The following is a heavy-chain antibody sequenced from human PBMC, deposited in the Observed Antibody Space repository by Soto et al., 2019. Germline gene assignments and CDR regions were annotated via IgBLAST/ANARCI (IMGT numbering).Heavy chain of an antibody. CDR1: VAPSAVVTG. D-gene: IGHD3-10*01. J-gene: IGHJ6*02. CDR3: ARGEMVRGVIITTLRWDYYGMDV. Sequence: SETLSSPALSLVAPSAVVTGGVGSASPRGRGWSGLGEIYHSGSTNYNPSLKSRVTISVDKSKNQFSLKLSSVTAADTAVYYCARGEMVRGVIITTLRWDYYGMDVWGQGTTVT. CDR2: IYHSGST. V-gene: IGHV4-4*02.